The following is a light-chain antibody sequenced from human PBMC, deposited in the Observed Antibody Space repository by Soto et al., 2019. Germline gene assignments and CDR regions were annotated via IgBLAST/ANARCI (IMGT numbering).Light chain of an antibody. CDR3: QSYDSSLSGFFV. CDR2: GNT. J-gene: IGLJ1*01. V-gene: IGLV1-40*01. CDR1: SSNIGAGYG. Sequence: QSVLTQPPSVSGAPGQRVIISCTGSSSNIGAGYGVHWYQQLPGTAPTLLIYGNTKRPSGVPDRFSGSKSGSSASPAITGLQAADEADYYCQSYDSSLSGFFVFGTGTKVTVL.